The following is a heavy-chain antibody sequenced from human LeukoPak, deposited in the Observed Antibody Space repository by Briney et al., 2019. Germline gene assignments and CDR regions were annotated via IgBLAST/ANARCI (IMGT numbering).Heavy chain of an antibody. V-gene: IGHV5-51*01. CDR2: IYPGDSDT. CDR1: GYSFTSYW. D-gene: IGHD6-13*01. J-gene: IGHJ6*03. CDR3: ARHLITAAGISHYYYYMDV. Sequence: GESLKISCKGSGYSFTSYWIGWVRQMPGKGLEWMGIIYPGDSDTRYSPSFQGQVTISADKSISTAYLQWSSLKASDTAMYYRARHLITAAGISHYYYYMDVWGKGTTVTVSS.